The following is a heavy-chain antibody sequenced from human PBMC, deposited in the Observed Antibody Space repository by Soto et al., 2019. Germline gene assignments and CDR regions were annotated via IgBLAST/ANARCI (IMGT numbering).Heavy chain of an antibody. Sequence: ASVKVSCKASGYTFTSYGISWVRQAPGQGLEWMGWISAYNGNTNYAQKLQGRVTMTTDTSTSTASMELRSLRSDGTAVDYCARGVGRYVTGVVRGVGIYYYGMDVWGQGTTVTVSS. J-gene: IGHJ6*02. CDR1: GYTFTSYG. D-gene: IGHD3-10*01. CDR3: ARGVGRYVTGVVRGVGIYYYGMDV. CDR2: ISAYNGNT. V-gene: IGHV1-18*01.